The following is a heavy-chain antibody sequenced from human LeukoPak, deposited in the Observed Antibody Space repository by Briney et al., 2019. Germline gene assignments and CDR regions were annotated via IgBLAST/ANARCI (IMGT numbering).Heavy chain of an antibody. CDR3: ARTYDCTNGVCHWLWFDY. Sequence: PGGSLRLSCAASGFTFSKYAMTWVRQAPGKGLEWVSAISSSTLKIYYADSVKGRFTISRDNAKNSLYLQMNSLRAEDTALYYCARTYDCTNGVCHWLWFDYWGQGTLVTVSS. CDR1: GFTFSKYA. V-gene: IGHV3-21*04. J-gene: IGHJ4*02. D-gene: IGHD2-8*01. CDR2: ISSSTLKI.